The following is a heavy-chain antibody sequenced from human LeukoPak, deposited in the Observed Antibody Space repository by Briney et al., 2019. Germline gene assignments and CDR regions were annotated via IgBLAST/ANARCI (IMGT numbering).Heavy chain of an antibody. Sequence: GGSLRLSCAASGFTFSSYWMSWVRHAPGKGVEWVANIKHDGSEKYHVDSVKGRFTISRDNAKKSLYLQMNSLRAEDTAVYYCARVRVVSYYGMDVWGQGTTVIVSS. CDR2: IKHDGSEK. CDR1: GFTFSSYW. CDR3: ARVRVVSYYGMDV. V-gene: IGHV3-7*05. J-gene: IGHJ6*02.